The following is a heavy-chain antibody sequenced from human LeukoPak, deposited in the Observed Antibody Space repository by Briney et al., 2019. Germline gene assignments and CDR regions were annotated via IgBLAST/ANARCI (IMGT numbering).Heavy chain of an antibody. CDR2: ITSDGITT. CDR3: ARGYSYGSNWFDP. Sequence: GGSLRLSCAASGFTFSTYWMHWVRQAPGKGLVWVSRITSDGITTTYADSVKGRFTISRNNAKNTLYLQMNSLRAEDTAVYYCARGYSYGSNWFDPWGQGTLVTVPS. CDR1: GFTFSTYW. D-gene: IGHD5-18*01. J-gene: IGHJ5*02. V-gene: IGHV3-74*01.